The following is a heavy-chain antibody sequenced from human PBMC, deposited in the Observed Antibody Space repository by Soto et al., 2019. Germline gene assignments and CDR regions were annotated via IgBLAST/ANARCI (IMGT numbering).Heavy chain of an antibody. CDR2: IYYSGST. Sequence: KPSETLSLTCTVSGGSISSGDYYWSWIRQPPGKGLEWIGYIYYSGSTYYNPSLKSRVTISVDTSKNQFSLKLSSVTAADTAVYYCARAPGDCSGGSCYPPNYYYYGMDVWGQGTTVNVSS. CDR1: GGSISSGDYY. J-gene: IGHJ6*02. D-gene: IGHD2-15*01. V-gene: IGHV4-30-4*01. CDR3: ARAPGDCSGGSCYPPNYYYYGMDV.